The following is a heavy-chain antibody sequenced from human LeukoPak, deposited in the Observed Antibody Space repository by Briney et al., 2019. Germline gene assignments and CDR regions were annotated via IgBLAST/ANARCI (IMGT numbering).Heavy chain of an antibody. CDR1: GFIFSTYS. CDR2: IKSKTDGGTT. Sequence: PGGSLRLSCAASGFIFSTYSMSWVRQAPGKGLEWVGRIKSKTDGGTTDYAAPVKGRFTISRDDSKNTLYLQMNSLKTGDTAVYYCTTDRLGYCSSTSCRDVDYWGQGTLVTVSS. V-gene: IGHV3-15*01. J-gene: IGHJ4*02. D-gene: IGHD2-2*01. CDR3: TTDRLGYCSSTSCRDVDY.